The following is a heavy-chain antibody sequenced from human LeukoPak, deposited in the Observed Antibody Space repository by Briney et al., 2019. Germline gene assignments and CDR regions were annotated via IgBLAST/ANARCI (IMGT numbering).Heavy chain of an antibody. D-gene: IGHD6-13*01. Sequence: ASVKVSCKASGCTFTGYYMHWVRQAPGQGLEWMGWINPNSGDTNYAQKFQGRVTMTRDTSISTAYMELSSLRSDDTAVYYCAVSYSSSWGSFDYWGQGTLVTVSS. J-gene: IGHJ4*02. CDR1: GCTFTGYY. V-gene: IGHV1-2*02. CDR2: INPNSGDT. CDR3: AVSYSSSWGSFDY.